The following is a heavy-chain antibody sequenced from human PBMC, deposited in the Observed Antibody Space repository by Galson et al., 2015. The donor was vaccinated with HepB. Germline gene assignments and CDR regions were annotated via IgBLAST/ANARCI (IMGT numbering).Heavy chain of an antibody. CDR2: IRSKANSYAT. J-gene: IGHJ3*02. V-gene: IGHV3-73*01. CDR1: GFTFSGSA. D-gene: IGHD3-22*01. Sequence: SLRLSCAASGFTFSGSAMHWVRQASGKGLEWVGRIRSKANSYATAYAASVKGRFTISRDDSKNTAYLQMNSLKTEDTAVYYCTWSFHYYDSSVLGAADAFDIWGQGTMVTVSS. CDR3: TWSFHYYDSSVLGAADAFDI.